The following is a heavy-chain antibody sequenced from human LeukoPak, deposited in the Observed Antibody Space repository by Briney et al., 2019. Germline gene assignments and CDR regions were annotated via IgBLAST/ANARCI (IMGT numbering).Heavy chain of an antibody. J-gene: IGHJ5*02. CDR2: IDNSGNT. CDR1: GGSISSDY. V-gene: IGHV4-59*01. D-gene: IGHD1-1*01. Sequence: SETLSLTCTVSGGSISSDYWSWIRQPPGKGLEWTGYIDNSGNTNYNPSLKSRVTISVDTPKNQFSLRLSSVTAADTAVYYCATSTGTIYTWFDPWGQGTLVTVSS. CDR3: ATSTGTIYTWFDP.